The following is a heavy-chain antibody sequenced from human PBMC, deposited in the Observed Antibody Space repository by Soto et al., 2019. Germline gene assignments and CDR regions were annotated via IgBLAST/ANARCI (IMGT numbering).Heavy chain of an antibody. CDR2: ISYDGSNK. CDR3: ARDYYRFNSGYGFSMDV. Sequence: GGSLRLSCAASGSIFSSYAMHWVRQAPGKGLEWVAVISYDGSNKYYADSVKGRFTISRDNSKNTLYLQMNSLRAEDTAVYYCARDYYRFNSGYGFSMDVWGQGTTVPVSS. CDR1: GSIFSSYA. D-gene: IGHD5-12*01. V-gene: IGHV3-30-3*01. J-gene: IGHJ6*02.